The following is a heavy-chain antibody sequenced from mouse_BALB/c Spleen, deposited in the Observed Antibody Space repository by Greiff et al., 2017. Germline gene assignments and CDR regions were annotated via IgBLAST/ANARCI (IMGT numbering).Heavy chain of an antibody. CDR3: ARRGYYGSSSNYFDY. D-gene: IGHD1-1*01. V-gene: IGHV3-8*02. Sequence: VHVKQSGPSLVKPSQTLSLTCSVTGDSITSGYWNWIRKFPGNKLEYMGYISYSGSTYYNPSLKSRISITRDTSKNQYYLQLNSVTTEDTATYYCARRGYYGSSSNYFDYWGQGTTLTVSS. CDR1: GDSITSGY. J-gene: IGHJ2*01. CDR2: ISYSGST.